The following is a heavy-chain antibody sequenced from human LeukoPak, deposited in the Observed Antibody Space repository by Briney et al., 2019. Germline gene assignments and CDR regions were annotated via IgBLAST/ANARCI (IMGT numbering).Heavy chain of an antibody. CDR1: GFIFSNYA. V-gene: IGHV3-23*01. J-gene: IGHJ4*02. Sequence: GGSLRLSCAASGFIFSNYAMTWVRQAPGKGLQWVSTITSGGNTYYADSVKGRFTISRDNSKNTLYLQMNSLRAEDTAVYYCARPAVAGGAFDYWGQGTLVTVSS. CDR2: ITSGGNT. CDR3: ARPAVAGGAFDY. D-gene: IGHD6-19*01.